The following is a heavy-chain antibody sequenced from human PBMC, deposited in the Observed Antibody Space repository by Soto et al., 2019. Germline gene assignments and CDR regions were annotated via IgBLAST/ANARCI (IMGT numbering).Heavy chain of an antibody. CDR1: GGSISSSNW. Sequence: SETLSLTCAVSGGSISSSNWCSWVRQPPGKGLEWIGEIYHSGSTNYNPSLKSRVTISVDKSKNQFSLKLSSVTAADTAVYYCARTGHSSSSIVFDYRGQGTLVTVSS. V-gene: IGHV4-4*02. CDR3: ARTGHSSSSIVFDY. J-gene: IGHJ4*02. CDR2: IYHSGST. D-gene: IGHD6-6*01.